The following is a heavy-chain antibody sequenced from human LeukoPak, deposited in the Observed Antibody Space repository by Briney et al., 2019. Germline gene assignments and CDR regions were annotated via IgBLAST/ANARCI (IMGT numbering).Heavy chain of an antibody. CDR2: TNLSGTT. D-gene: IGHD6-19*01. CDR1: GGSFSSYY. Sequence: SETLSLTCAVYGGSFSSYYWSWIRQPPGKGLEWIGETNLSGTTNYNPSLKRRFTISVDRSKTRFSLKLSSLTAADTAVYYRARGRFKQWLGEYYYFYYMDVWCKGTTVTVSS. CDR3: ARGRFKQWLGEYYYFYYMDV. V-gene: IGHV4-34*01. J-gene: IGHJ6*03.